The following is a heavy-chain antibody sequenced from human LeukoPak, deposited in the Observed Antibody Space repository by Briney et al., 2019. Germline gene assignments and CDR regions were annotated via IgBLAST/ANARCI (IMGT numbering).Heavy chain of an antibody. CDR2: IKNKINGETT. D-gene: IGHD3-22*01. CDR1: GFTFTNAW. J-gene: IGHJ4*02. Sequence: GGSLRLSCAASGFTFTNAWMSWVRQAPGKGLEWLGRIKNKINGETTDYAAPVKGRFTISRDDSKNTLYLQMNSLKTEDTAVYYCTTSSIGYTYAAYWGQGTLVIVSS. CDR3: TTSSIGYTYAAY. V-gene: IGHV3-15*01.